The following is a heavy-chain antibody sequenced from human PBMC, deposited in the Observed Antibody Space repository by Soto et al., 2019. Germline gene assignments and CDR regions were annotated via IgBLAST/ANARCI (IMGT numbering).Heavy chain of an antibody. Sequence: ASVKVSCKASGYTFTSCGISWVRQAPGQGLEWMGWINPNSGGTNYAQKFQGRVTLTRDTSISTAYMELSRPRSDDTAVYYFAREQGQLELRVDWFDPLGQGTLVTGSS. J-gene: IGHJ5*02. V-gene: IGHV1-2*02. CDR3: AREQGQLELRVDWFDP. D-gene: IGHD1-7*01. CDR1: GYTFTSCG. CDR2: INPNSGGT.